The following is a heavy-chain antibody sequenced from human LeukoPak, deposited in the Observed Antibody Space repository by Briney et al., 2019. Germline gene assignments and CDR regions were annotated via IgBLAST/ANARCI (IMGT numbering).Heavy chain of an antibody. Sequence: PSQTLSLTCAVSGGSISSGGYSWSWIRQPPGKGLEWIGYIYHSGSTYYNPSLKSRVTISVNTSKNQFSLKLSSVTAGDTAVYYCARERGGGPSFDYWGQGTLVTVSS. V-gene: IGHV4-30-2*01. CDR1: GGSISSGGYS. CDR2: IYHSGST. J-gene: IGHJ4*02. D-gene: IGHD3-10*01. CDR3: ARERGGGPSFDY.